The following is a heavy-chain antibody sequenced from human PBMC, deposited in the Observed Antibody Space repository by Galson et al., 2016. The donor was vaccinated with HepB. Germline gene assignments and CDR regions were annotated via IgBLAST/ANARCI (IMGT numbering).Heavy chain of an antibody. V-gene: IGHV4-34*01. CDR2: INHTGSP. CDR3: ARGGGGSSGY. D-gene: IGHD2-15*01. Sequence: SETLSLTCAVYGTSFSGYYWSWIRQPPGKGLEWIGEINHTGSPNYKPSLKRRVTISVDASKNKFSLNLNSVTAADTAVYDCARGGGGSSGYWGQGTLVTVSS. CDR1: GTSFSGYY. J-gene: IGHJ4*02.